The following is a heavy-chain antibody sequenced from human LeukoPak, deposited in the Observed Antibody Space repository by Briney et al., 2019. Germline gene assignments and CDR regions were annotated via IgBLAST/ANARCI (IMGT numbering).Heavy chain of an antibody. V-gene: IGHV4-34*01. CDR2: INHSGST. Sequence: SETLSLTCAVYGGSFSGYYWGWIRQPPGKGLEWIGEINHSGSTNYNPSLKSRVTISVDTSKNQFSLKLSSVTVADTAVYYCARATVTYYYYYMDVWGKGTTVTVSS. J-gene: IGHJ6*03. D-gene: IGHD4-11*01. CDR1: GGSFSGYY. CDR3: ARATVTYYYYYMDV.